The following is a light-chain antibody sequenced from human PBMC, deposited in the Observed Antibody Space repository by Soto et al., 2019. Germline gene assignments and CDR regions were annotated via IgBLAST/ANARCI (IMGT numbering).Light chain of an antibody. Sequence: QSALTQPASVSGSPGQSITISCTGTSSDIGAYNFVSWYQQHPGKAPKLMLYDVNIRPSGVSNRFSGSKSGNTASLTISALQAEDEADYYCTSWTTSTTMIFGGATQLTVL. CDR2: DVN. CDR1: SSDIGAYNF. J-gene: IGLJ2*01. CDR3: TSWTTSTTMI. V-gene: IGLV2-14*03.